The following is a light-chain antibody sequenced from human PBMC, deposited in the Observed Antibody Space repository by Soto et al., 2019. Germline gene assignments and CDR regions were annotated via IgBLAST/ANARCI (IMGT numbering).Light chain of an antibody. CDR2: NTN. Sequence: QTVVTQEPSFSVSPGGTVTLTCGLSSGPVFTSSYPNWYQQNPGQAPRTLIFNTNTRSSGVPDRFSGSILGDKAALTITGAQADDDSYYYCLLYLGGGIWVFGGGTKLTVL. CDR1: SGPVFTSSY. V-gene: IGLV8-61*01. J-gene: IGLJ3*02. CDR3: LLYLGGGIWV.